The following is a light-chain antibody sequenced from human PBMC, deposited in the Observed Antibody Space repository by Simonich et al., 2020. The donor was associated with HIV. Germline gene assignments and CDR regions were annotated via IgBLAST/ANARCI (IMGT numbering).Light chain of an antibody. V-gene: IGKV1-5*03. CDR3: QQYNSLWVT. CDR2: KAS. Sequence: DIQMTQSPSTLSASVGERVTINCRASQSISSWLAWYQQKPGKAPKFLFYKASSLESGVPSRFSGSGSGTEFTLTISSLQPDDFATYYCQQYNSLWVTFGGGTKVEIK. CDR1: QSISSW. J-gene: IGKJ4*01.